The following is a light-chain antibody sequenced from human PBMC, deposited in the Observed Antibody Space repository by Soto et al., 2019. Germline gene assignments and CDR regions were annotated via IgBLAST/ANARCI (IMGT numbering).Light chain of an antibody. V-gene: IGLV2-14*01. Sequence: QSALTQPASVSGYPGQSITISCTGRSSDVGGYNSVSWYQQHPGKAPKFMIYEVSRRPSGVSNRFSGSKSGNTASLTVSGLQAEYEADYYCSSYRSSNTYVFGTGTKVTVL. CDR1: SSDVGGYNS. J-gene: IGLJ1*01. CDR3: SSYRSSNTYV. CDR2: EVS.